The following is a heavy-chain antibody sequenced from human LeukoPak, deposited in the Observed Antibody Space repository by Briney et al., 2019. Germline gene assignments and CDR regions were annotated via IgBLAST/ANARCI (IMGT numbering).Heavy chain of an antibody. Sequence: ASVKVSCKVSGYTLTELSMHWVRQAPGKGLEWMGGFDPDDGETIYAQKFQGRVTITADESTSTAYMELSSLRSEDTAVYYCARGDDELGYCSSTSCYPPGYWGQGTLVTVSS. J-gene: IGHJ4*02. D-gene: IGHD2-2*01. CDR2: FDPDDGET. CDR1: GYTLTELS. CDR3: ARGDDELGYCSSTSCYPPGY. V-gene: IGHV1-24*01.